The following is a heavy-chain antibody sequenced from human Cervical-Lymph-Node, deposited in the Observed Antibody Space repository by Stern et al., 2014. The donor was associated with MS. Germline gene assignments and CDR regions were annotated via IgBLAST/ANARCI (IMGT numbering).Heavy chain of an antibody. CDR3: AAHRDGHNPFDH. V-gene: IGHV3-21*01. J-gene: IGHJ4*02. CDR2: ISGGSSHI. D-gene: IGHD5-24*01. CDR1: GFTFTSYT. Sequence: EDQLVESGGGLVQPGGSLRLSCAASGFTFTSYTMNWVRQAPEKGLEWILVISGGSSHIDYADSVKGRFTISRDNAKNSLYLQMNSLRVDDTAVYYCAAHRDGHNPFDHWGQGTLVTVSS.